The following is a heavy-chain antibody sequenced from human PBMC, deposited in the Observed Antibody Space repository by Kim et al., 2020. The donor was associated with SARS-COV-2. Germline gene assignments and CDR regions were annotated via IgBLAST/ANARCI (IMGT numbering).Heavy chain of an antibody. D-gene: IGHD2-21*01. CDR1: GYTFTTYG. J-gene: IGHJ3*02. CDR2: IRAYNGKA. CDR3: SRVQGCGGDCDAFDI. Sequence: ASVTVSCKTSGYTFTTYGISWVRQAPGQGLEWMGWIRAYNGKANYAQKFQGRVTMTIDPYTDTAYMEMRSLRSDDTAIYYCSRVQGCGGDCDAFDIWGQGTMVTVSS. V-gene: IGHV1-18*01.